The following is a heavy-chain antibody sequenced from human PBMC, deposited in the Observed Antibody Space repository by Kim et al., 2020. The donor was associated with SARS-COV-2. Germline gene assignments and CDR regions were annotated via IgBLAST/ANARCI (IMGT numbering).Heavy chain of an antibody. J-gene: IGHJ4*02. D-gene: IGHD3-10*01. Sequence: GNTGYAQKFQGRVTTTRNTSISTAYMELSSLRSEDTAVYYCARGSYGTYYWGQGTLVTVSS. CDR2: GNT. CDR3: ARGSYGTYY. V-gene: IGHV1-8*01.